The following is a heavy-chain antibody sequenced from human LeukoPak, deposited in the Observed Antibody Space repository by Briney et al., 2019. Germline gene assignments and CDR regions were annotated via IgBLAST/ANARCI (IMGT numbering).Heavy chain of an antibody. Sequence: PSETLSLTCAVSGYSISSGYYWGWIRQPPGKGLEWIGSIYHSGSTNYNPSLKSRVTMSVDTSKNQFSLKLSSVTAADTAVYYCARASNESPYYFDYWGQGTLVTVSS. D-gene: IGHD1-1*01. CDR1: GYSISSGYY. J-gene: IGHJ4*02. CDR3: ARASNESPYYFDY. V-gene: IGHV4-38-2*01. CDR2: IYHSGST.